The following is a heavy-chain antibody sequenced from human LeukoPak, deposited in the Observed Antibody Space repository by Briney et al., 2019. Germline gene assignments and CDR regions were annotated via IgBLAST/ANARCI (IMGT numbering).Heavy chain of an antibody. CDR1: GGSISSYY. J-gene: IGHJ6*03. D-gene: IGHD2-15*01. CDR3: AREAPGYCSGGSCSPLLYYYYYMDV. V-gene: IGHV4-59*01. Sequence: SETLSLTCTVSGGSISSYYWSWLRQPPGKGLEWIGYIYYSGSTNYNPSLKSRVTISVDTSKNQFSLKLSSVTAADTAVYYCAREAPGYCSGGSCSPLLYYYYYMDVWGKGTTVTVSS. CDR2: IYYSGST.